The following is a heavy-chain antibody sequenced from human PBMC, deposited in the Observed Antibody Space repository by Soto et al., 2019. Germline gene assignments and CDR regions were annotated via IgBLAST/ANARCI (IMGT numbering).Heavy chain of an antibody. J-gene: IGHJ4*02. Sequence: EVQLVESGGGLVQPGGSLRLSCAASGFTFSSYWMSWVRQAPGNGLEWVANIKQDGSEKYYVDSVKGRFTISRDNAKNSLYLQMNSLRAEDTAEYYCARGYSYGSYFDYWGQGTLVTVSS. CDR2: IKQDGSEK. D-gene: IGHD5-18*01. CDR3: ARGYSYGSYFDY. V-gene: IGHV3-7*03. CDR1: GFTFSSYW.